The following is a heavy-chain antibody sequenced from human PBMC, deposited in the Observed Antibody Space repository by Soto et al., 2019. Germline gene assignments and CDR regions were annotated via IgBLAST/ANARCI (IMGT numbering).Heavy chain of an antibody. J-gene: IGHJ4*02. CDR2: IYHSGNT. V-gene: IGHV4-4*02. CDR3: ARRWGEGRVDY. D-gene: IGHD3-10*01. CDR1: GGSISSSNW. Sequence: QVKLQESGPGLVKPSGTLSLTCAVSGGSISSSNWWSWVRQPPGKGLEWIGEIYHSGNTNYNPSVKSRVTMAVDKSRNQFSLKLSSVTAADTAVYYCARRWGEGRVDYWGQGTLVTVSS.